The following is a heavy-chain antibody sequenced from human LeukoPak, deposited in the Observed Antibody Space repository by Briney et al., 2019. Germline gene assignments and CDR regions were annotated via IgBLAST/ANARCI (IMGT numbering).Heavy chain of an antibody. J-gene: IGHJ4*02. V-gene: IGHV3-7*04. Sequence: GGSLRLSCAASGFTFSTYWMTWVRQAPGKGLEWVANIKRDGTAKNYVDSVWGRFTISRDNAKNTLYLQMNSLRAEDTAVYYCARDDSSTDGSGSYFDLLDSWGQGTLGAVSS. D-gene: IGHD3-22*01. CDR2: IKRDGTAK. CDR3: ARDDSSTDGSGSYFDLLDS. CDR1: GFTFSTYW.